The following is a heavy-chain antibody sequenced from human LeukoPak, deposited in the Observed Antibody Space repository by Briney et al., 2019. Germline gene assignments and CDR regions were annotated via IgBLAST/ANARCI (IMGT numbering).Heavy chain of an antibody. CDR1: GFTFSNHW. D-gene: IGHD1-1*01. CDR2: INTDESKT. CDR3: ARGSLRSRAPNFAPHGYMDV. V-gene: IGHV3-74*01. Sequence: GGSLRLSCAASGFTFSNHWMHWVRQAPGKGLVWVSRINTDESKTSYADSVKGRFTISRDNAKNKVYLQMNSLSAEDTAVYYCARGSLRSRAPNFAPHGYMDVWGKGTTVTVSS. J-gene: IGHJ6*03.